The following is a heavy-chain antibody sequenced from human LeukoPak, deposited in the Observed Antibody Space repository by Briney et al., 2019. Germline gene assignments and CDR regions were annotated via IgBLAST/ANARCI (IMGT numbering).Heavy chain of an antibody. Sequence: ASVKVSCKASGYTFTSYYMHWVRQAPGQGLEWMGIINPSGGSTSYAQKFQGRVTMTRDTSTSTVYMELSSLRSEDTAVYYCARERSYYYDSSGHLSTFDPWGQGTLVTVSS. CDR1: GYTFTSYY. CDR2: INPSGGST. J-gene: IGHJ5*02. V-gene: IGHV1-46*01. CDR3: ARERSYYYDSSGHLSTFDP. D-gene: IGHD3-22*01.